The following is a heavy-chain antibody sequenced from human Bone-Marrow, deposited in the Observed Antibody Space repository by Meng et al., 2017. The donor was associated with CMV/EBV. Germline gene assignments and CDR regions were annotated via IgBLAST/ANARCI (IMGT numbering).Heavy chain of an antibody. V-gene: IGHV3-7*04. CDR2: INQDGSQK. J-gene: IGHJ6*02. CDR1: GFTFSSHW. CDR3: ARVAAAGRGMDV. Sequence: GESLKISCAASGFTFSSHWMTWVRQAPGKGLEWVANINQDGSQKNYVDSVKGRFTISRDNAKNSLFLQMNSLRAEDTAVYYCARVAAAGRGMDVWGPGPTVTIYS. D-gene: IGHD6-13*01.